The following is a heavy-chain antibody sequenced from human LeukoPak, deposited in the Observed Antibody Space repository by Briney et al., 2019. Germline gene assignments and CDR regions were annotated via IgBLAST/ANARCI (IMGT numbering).Heavy chain of an antibody. J-gene: IGHJ3*02. D-gene: IGHD1-14*01. CDR3: ARDEGNLAAFDI. CDR2: IYYSGST. Sequence: SETLSLTCTVSGGSISSSDYYWSWIRQPPGKGLEWIGYIYYSGSTNYNPSLKSRVTISVDTSKNQFSLKLSSVTAADTAVYYCARDEGNLAAFDIWGQGTMVTVSS. V-gene: IGHV4-61*08. CDR1: GGSISSSDYY.